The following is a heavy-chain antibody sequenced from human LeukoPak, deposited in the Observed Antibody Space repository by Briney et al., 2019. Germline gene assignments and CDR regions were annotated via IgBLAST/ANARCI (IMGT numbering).Heavy chain of an antibody. V-gene: IGHV2-5*01. Sequence: SGPTLVKPTQTLTLTCTFSGFSLGTTGVGVGWIRQPPGKALECLALIYWNDDKRYSPSLKSRLTITKDTSKNQVVLTMTNMDPVDTATYYCARRPCNNISCPRGPFDYWGQGTLVTVSS. CDR2: IYWNDDK. CDR3: ARRPCNNISCPRGPFDY. CDR1: GFSLGTTGVG. J-gene: IGHJ4*02. D-gene: IGHD2-2*01.